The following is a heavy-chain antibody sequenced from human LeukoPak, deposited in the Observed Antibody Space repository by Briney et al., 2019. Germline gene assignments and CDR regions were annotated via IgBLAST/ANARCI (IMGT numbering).Heavy chain of an antibody. V-gene: IGHV1-69*04. J-gene: IGHJ3*02. CDR3: ASPRSSRVGATGGAFDI. D-gene: IGHD1-26*01. CDR2: MITILGIA. Sequence: SVKVSCKASGGTFTSYAISWVRQAPGQGLEWMGRMITILGIANYAQKFQGRVTITTDKSTSTAYMELSSLRSEDTAVYYCASPRSSRVGATGGAFDIWGQGTMVTVSS. CDR1: GGTFTSYA.